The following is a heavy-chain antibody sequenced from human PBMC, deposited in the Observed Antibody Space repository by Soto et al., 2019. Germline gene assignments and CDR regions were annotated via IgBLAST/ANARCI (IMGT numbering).Heavy chain of an antibody. CDR3: ENWAVQDLWSGYYALFDY. D-gene: IGHD3-3*01. CDR2: ISYYARQK. J-gene: IGHJ4*02. Sequence: PGRSLRLSCTVSGFTFSTYGMHWVRQGPGKGLGWVAVISYYARQKYYADSLKGRLTISTDNSKNTLYLQMNSLIAEAAAVYYFENWAVQDLWSGYYALFDYWGQGTLVTVSS. CDR1: GFTFSTYG. V-gene: IGHV3-30*18.